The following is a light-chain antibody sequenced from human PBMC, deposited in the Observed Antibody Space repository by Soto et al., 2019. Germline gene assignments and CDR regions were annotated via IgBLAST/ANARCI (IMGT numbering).Light chain of an antibody. Sequence: QSVLTQPPSASGSPGQSVTISCTGTSSDIVGYNSVSWYRQHPGKAPKLMIYEVTKRPSGVPDRFSGSKSGNTASLTVSGLQAEDEADYYCSSYAGSNNLLFGGGTKVTVL. CDR1: SSDIVGYNS. CDR3: SSYAGSNNLL. J-gene: IGLJ2*01. CDR2: EVT. V-gene: IGLV2-8*01.